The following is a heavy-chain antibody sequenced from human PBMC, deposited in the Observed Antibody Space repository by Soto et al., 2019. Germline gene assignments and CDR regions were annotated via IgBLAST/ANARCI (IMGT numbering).Heavy chain of an antibody. Sequence: SGRTLVKPTGPLTLSCTFAGFALRTSGMWVSWRRQPPGKALEWRALMDWEDEKYYSTCLKTRRSISKDSSKNKVVLTMTNMGPVDPAPSYCARTFNSGGYRFWFHPWRQGSLVPAFS. CDR3: ARTFNSGGYRFWFHP. J-gene: IGHJ5*02. CDR2: MDWEDEK. CDR1: GFALRTSGMW. D-gene: IGHD3-22*01. V-gene: IGHV2-70*01.